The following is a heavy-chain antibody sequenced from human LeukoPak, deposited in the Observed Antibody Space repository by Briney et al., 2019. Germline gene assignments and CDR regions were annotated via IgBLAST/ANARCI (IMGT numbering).Heavy chain of an antibody. V-gene: IGHV3-74*01. CDR1: GFTFSNYW. CDR3: ARAATGTALSWFDP. J-gene: IGHJ5*02. D-gene: IGHD1-1*01. CDR2: INSEGSST. Sequence: GGPLRLSCAASGFTFSNYWMHWVRQAPRRGLVCVSRINSEGSSTNYADSVKGRFTISRDNAKNTLYLQMNSLRAEDTAVYYCARAATGTALSWFDPWGQGTLVTVSS.